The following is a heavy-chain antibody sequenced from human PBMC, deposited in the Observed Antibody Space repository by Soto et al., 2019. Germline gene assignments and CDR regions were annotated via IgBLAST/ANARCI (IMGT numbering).Heavy chain of an antibody. CDR3: ARDVREVVVAAIFSS. D-gene: IGHD2-21*02. CDR1: GFTFSSYW. Sequence: EVQLVESGGGLVQPGGSLRLSCAASGFTFSSYWMHWVRQAPGKGLVWVSRINSDGSSTSYADSVKGRFTISRDNAKNTLYLQRKRLRAEDTAVYYCARDVREVVVAAIFSSWGQGTLVTVSS. CDR2: INSDGSST. J-gene: IGHJ5*02. V-gene: IGHV3-74*01.